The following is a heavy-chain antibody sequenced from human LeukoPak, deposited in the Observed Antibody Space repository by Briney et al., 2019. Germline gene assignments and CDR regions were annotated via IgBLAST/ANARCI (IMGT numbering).Heavy chain of an antibody. CDR2: ISYDDGSNK. Sequence: GGSLRLSCAASGFTFSTYALHWVRQAPGKGLEWVAVISYDDGSNKYYADSVKGRFTISRDNSKNTLYLQMNSLRAEDTAVYYCATDLLPPPDYYYYYYMDVWGKGTTVTVSS. CDR3: ATDLLPPPDYYYYYYMDV. V-gene: IGHV3-30*04. CDR1: GFTFSTYA. D-gene: IGHD1-14*01. J-gene: IGHJ6*03.